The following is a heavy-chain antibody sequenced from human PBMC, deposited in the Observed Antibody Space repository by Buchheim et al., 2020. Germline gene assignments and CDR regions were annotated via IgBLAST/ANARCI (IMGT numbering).Heavy chain of an antibody. D-gene: IGHD2-21*01. Sequence: QVQLQESGPGLVKPSETLSLTCTVSGGSISSYYWSWIRQPPGKGLEWIGYISYTGSTKYNPSLKSRVTMSIDKSKNHFSLTLTSVTAADTAIYYCATNRSGDTHFDFWGQGTL. CDR1: GGSISSYY. J-gene: IGHJ4*02. CDR2: ISYTGST. V-gene: IGHV4-59*12. CDR3: ATNRSGDTHFDF.